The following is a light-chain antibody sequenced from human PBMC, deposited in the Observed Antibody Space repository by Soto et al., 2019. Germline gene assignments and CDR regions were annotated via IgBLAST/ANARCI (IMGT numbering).Light chain of an antibody. CDR1: QSVSNN. CDR2: DTS. Sequence: EVVLTQSPATLSLSPGERATLSCRASQSVSNNLAWYQQKPGQSPRLLTYDTSNRATGIPARFSGSGSGTDCTLTDSSLESEDFALYYCQQRSSWPPAFGRGTKVESK. CDR3: QQRSSWPPA. J-gene: IGKJ4*01. V-gene: IGKV3-11*01.